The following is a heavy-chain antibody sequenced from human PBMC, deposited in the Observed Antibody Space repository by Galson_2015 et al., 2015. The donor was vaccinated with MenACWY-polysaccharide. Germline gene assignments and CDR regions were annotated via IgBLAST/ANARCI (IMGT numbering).Heavy chain of an antibody. D-gene: IGHD6-13*01. Sequence: SLRLSCAASGSTFSNYGMHWVRQAPGKGLEWVAVISYDGGTKYYADSVKGRFTISRDKSRNTLYLQMDSLRPEDTAVYFCTREGDTYRSGRYGSWGQGTLV. CDR1: GSTFSNYG. J-gene: IGHJ4*02. V-gene: IGHV3-30*03. CDR3: TREGDTYRSGRYGS. CDR2: ISYDGGTK.